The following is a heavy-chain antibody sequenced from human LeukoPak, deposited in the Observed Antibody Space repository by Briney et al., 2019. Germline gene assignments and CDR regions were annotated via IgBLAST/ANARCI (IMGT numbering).Heavy chain of an antibody. CDR2: IYYSGST. V-gene: IGHV4-59*01. D-gene: IGHD5-24*01. Sequence: PSETLSLTCTVSGGSISSYYRSWIRQPPGKGLEWIGYIYYSGSTNYNPSLKSRVTISVDTSKNQFSLKLSSVTAADTAVYYCARARDGYTDTPFDYWGQGTLVTVSS. CDR3: ARARDGYTDTPFDY. CDR1: GGSISSYY. J-gene: IGHJ4*02.